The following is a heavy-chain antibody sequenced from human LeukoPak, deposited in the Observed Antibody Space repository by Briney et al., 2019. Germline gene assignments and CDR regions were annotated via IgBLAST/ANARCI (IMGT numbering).Heavy chain of an antibody. CDR2: ISNSGHST. CDR3: VKDWRNGYRSDWYSEGYFPH. D-gene: IGHD5-12*01. Sequence: PGGSLRLSCVASGFTFSSYAMSWVRQAPGKGLEWDSGISNSGHSTYNADSVKGCFTSTRDNAKNTLYLQMNSLRAEDTAVYYCVKDWRNGYRSDWYSEGYFPHWGQGTLVTVSS. V-gene: IGHV3-23*01. CDR1: GFTFSSYA. J-gene: IGHJ1*01.